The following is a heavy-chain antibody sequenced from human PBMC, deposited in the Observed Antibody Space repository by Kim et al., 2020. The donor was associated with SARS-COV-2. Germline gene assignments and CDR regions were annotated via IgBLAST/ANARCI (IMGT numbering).Heavy chain of an antibody. V-gene: IGHV4-4*02. CDR2: IYHSGST. D-gene: IGHD6-13*01. Sequence: SETLSLTCAVSGGSISSSNWWSWVRQPLGKGLEWIGEIYHSGSTNYNPSLKSRVTISVDKSKNQFSLKLSSVTAADTAVYYCARDEGYSSSCWYNYWGQGTLVTVSS. CDR3: ARDEGYSSSCWYNY. J-gene: IGHJ4*02. CDR1: GGSISSSNW.